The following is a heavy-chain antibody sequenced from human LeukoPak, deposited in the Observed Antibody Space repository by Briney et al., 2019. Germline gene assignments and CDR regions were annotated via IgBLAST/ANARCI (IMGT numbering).Heavy chain of an antibody. Sequence: ASVKVSCKASGGTFSSYAISWVRQAPGQGLEWMGGIIPILGTANYAQKFQGRVTITADESTSTAYMELSSLRSEDTAVYYCARDGKLLWFGESYYGMDVWGKGTTVTVSS. CDR1: GGTFSSYA. V-gene: IGHV1-69*13. CDR2: IIPILGTA. CDR3: ARDGKLLWFGESYYGMDV. J-gene: IGHJ6*04. D-gene: IGHD3-10*01.